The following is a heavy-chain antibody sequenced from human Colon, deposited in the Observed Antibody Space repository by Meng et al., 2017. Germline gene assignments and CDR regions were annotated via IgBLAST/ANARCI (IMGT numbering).Heavy chain of an antibody. CDR2: LSDSGDRA. CDR3: ARDEFGSIDY. Sequence: EVHLLESGGGLVQPGGSLRVSCAASGFMFRDYAMAWVRQAPGKGPEWVSSLSDSGDRAFYTDSVKGRFSISRDNSKNTLYLQMNNLRAEDTAIYFCARDEFGSIDYWGQGTLVTVSS. CDR1: GFMFRDYA. D-gene: IGHD3-10*01. J-gene: IGHJ4*02. V-gene: IGHV3-23*01.